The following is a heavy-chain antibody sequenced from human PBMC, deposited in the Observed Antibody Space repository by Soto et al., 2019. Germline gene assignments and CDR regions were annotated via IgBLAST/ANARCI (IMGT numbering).Heavy chain of an antibody. CDR3: AKVGYDAGSGSYMPDY. Sequence: GGSLRLSCAASGFTFSSYAMSWVRQAPGKGLEWVSAISGSGGSTYYADSVKGRFTISRDNSKNTLYLQMNSLRAEDTAVYYCAKVGYDAGSGSYMPDYWGQGTLVTVSS. J-gene: IGHJ4*02. V-gene: IGHV3-23*01. CDR1: GFTFSSYA. CDR2: ISGSGGST. D-gene: IGHD3-10*01.